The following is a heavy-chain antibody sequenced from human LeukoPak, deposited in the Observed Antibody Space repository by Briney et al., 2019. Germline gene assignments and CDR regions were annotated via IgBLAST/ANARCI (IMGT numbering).Heavy chain of an antibody. J-gene: IGHJ4*02. V-gene: IGHV3-23*01. D-gene: IGHD3-22*01. CDR1: GFTFSSYA. CDR3: ARPPQGVGHYYDSSGYFDY. CDR2: ISGSGGST. Sequence: GGSLRLSCAASGFTFSSYAMSWVRQAPGKGLEWVSAISGSGGSTYYADSVKGRFTISRDNSKNTLYLQMNSLRAEDTAVYYCARPPQGVGHYYDSSGYFDYWGQGTLVTVSS.